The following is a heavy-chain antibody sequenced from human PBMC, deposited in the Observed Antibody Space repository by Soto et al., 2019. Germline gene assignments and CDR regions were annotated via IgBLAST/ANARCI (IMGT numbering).Heavy chain of an antibody. CDR1: TVTLSYGGYS. J-gene: IGHJ4*02. Sequence: SETLSLTWSVSTVTLSYGGYSWRRIRQSPGKGLEWLGHISRLETTHNNPSFKRRLSLSLDRTRNQCSLSLSYMTAADKAVYYCDRSGCNDSFDFWGQGIRVTVSS. D-gene: IGHD3-3*01. V-gene: IGHV4-30-2*06. CDR2: ISRLETT. CDR3: DRSGCNDSFDF.